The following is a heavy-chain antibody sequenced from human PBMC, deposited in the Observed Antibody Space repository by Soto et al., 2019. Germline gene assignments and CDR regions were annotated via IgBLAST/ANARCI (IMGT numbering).Heavy chain of an antibody. D-gene: IGHD1-26*01. V-gene: IGHV4-59*01. CDR1: GGSISSYY. CDR3: ARVLGGAFDI. CDR2: IYYSGST. Sequence: QVQLQESGPGLVKPSETLSLTCTVSGGSISSYYWSWIRQPPGKGLEWIGYIYYSGSTNYNPSLMSRVTISVDTYKNQFSLKLSSVSAADTAVYYCARVLGGAFDIWGQGTMVTVSS. J-gene: IGHJ3*02.